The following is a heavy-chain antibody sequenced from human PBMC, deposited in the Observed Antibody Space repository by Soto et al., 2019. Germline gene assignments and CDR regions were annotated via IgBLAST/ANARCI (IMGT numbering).Heavy chain of an antibody. V-gene: IGHV3-33*01. CDR3: ARDSGLRGASYYYYYGMDV. Sequence: QVQLVESGGGVVQPGRSLRLSCAASGFTFSSYGMHWVRQAPGKGLEWVAVIWYDGSNKYYADSVKGRFTISRDNSKNTLYLQMNSLRAEDTAVYYCARDSGLRGASYYYYYGMDVWGQGTTVTVSS. J-gene: IGHJ6*02. CDR2: IWYDGSNK. D-gene: IGHD3-10*01. CDR1: GFTFSSYG.